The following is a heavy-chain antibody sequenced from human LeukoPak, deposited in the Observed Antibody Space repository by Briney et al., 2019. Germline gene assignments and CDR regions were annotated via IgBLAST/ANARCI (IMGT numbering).Heavy chain of an antibody. CDR2: ISSGSTYT. D-gene: IGHD6-13*01. CDR1: GFTFSDYY. Sequence: MAGGSLRLSCAASGFTFSDYYMSWIRQAPGKGREWVSYISSGSTYTNYADSVKGRFTISRDNAKNSLYLQMNSLRAEDTAVYYCARVVTAAGNYFDYWGQGTLVTVSS. V-gene: IGHV3-11*05. J-gene: IGHJ4*02. CDR3: ARVVTAAGNYFDY.